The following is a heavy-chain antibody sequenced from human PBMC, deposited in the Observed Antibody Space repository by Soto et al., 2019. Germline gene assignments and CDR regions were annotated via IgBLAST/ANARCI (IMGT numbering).Heavy chain of an antibody. V-gene: IGHV3-23*01. J-gene: IGHJ4*02. D-gene: IGHD2-8*01. CDR2: ISGRGGST. CDR1: GFTFSSYA. Sequence: PGGSLRLSCAASGFTFSSYAMSWVRQAPGKGLEWVSSISGRGGSTHFADSVKGRFIISRDNSKNTLFLQMNSLRAEDAAVYYCAKALPYEPVDYWGQGTLVTVSS. CDR3: AKALPYEPVDY.